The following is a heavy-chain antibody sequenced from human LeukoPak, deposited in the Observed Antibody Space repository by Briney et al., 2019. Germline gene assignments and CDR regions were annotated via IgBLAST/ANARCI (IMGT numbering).Heavy chain of an antibody. CDR3: ARPPTMVDAFDI. Sequence: PGESLKISFKVSGXNFTYYWIGWVRQMPGKGLEWMGVIYLGDSDTRYSPSFQGQVTMSADKSISTAYLQWSSLKASDTAMYYCARPPTMVDAFDIWGQGTMVTVS. D-gene: IGHD4/OR15-4a*01. CDR1: GXNFTYYW. CDR2: IYLGDSDT. J-gene: IGHJ3*02. V-gene: IGHV5-51*01.